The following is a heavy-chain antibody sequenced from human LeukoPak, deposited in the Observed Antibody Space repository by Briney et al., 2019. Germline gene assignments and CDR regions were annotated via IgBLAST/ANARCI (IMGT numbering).Heavy chain of an antibody. CDR2: INPSGGST. CDR3: AREGRNREWFDP. J-gene: IGHJ5*02. CDR1: GYTFTSYY. Sequence: ASVKVSCKASGYTFTSYYMHWVRQAPGQGLEWMGIINPSGGSTSYAQKFQGRVTMTRDTSTSTVCMELSSLRSEDTAVYYCAREGRNREWFDPWGQGTLVTVSS. V-gene: IGHV1-46*01.